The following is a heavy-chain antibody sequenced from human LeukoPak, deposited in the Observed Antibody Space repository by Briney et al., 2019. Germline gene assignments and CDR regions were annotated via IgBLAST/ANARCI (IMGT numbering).Heavy chain of an antibody. D-gene: IGHD6-19*01. CDR1: GFTFSTYA. V-gene: IGHV3-23*01. CDR2: ISPRGDKT. Sequence: PGGSMRLSCGASGFTFSTYAMTWVRQAPGKGLEWVSAISPRGDKTYYADSVKGRFTISGDNSKNTLYLQMNSLRAEDTAMYYCAKERSAGWPFDYWGRGTLVTVSS. J-gene: IGHJ4*02. CDR3: AKERSAGWPFDY.